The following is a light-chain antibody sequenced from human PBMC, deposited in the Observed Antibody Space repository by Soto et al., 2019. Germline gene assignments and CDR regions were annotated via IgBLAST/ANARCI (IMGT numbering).Light chain of an antibody. CDR1: QSVSSSH. J-gene: IGKJ5*01. CDR3: QQYGSSPLT. V-gene: IGKV3D-20*01. CDR2: DAS. Sequence: EIVLMQSPATLSLSPGERATLSCGATQSVSSSHLAWYQQKPGLAPRLLIYDASNRATGIPDRFSGSGSGTDFILTISRLEPEDFAVYYCQQYGSSPLTFGQGTRLEIK.